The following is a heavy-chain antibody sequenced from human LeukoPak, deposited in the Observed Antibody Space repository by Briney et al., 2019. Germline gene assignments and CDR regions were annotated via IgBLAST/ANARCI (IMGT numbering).Heavy chain of an antibody. CDR2: ISSNGGST. V-gene: IGHV3-64D*06. J-gene: IGHJ4*02. CDR3: VKIGSGWYFDY. Sequence: GGSLRLSCSASGFTFSYYAMHWVRQAPGKGLEYVSAISSNGGSTYYADSVKGRFTISRDNSKNTLYLQMSSLRAEDTAVYYCVKIGSGWYFDYWGQGTLVTVSS. D-gene: IGHD6-19*01. CDR1: GFTFSYYA.